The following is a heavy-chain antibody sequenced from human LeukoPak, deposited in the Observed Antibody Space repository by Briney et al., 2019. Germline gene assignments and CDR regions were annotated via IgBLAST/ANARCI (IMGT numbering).Heavy chain of an antibody. J-gene: IGHJ4*02. CDR3: AREYCTRTTCYFDY. CDR1: GNSVTSSDYY. D-gene: IGHD2-2*01. V-gene: IGHV4-39*07. CDR2: IYYSVST. Sequence: SETLSLTCTVSGNSVTSSDYYWGWMRQPPGKGLEWIGSIYYSVSTQYNPSLKSRVIISVDTSKNQFSLNLRSVTAADTAVYYCAREYCTRTTCYFDYWGQGTLVTVSS.